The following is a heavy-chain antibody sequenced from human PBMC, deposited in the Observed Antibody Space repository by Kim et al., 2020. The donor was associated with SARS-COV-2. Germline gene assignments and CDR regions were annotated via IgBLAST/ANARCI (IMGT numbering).Heavy chain of an antibody. J-gene: IGHJ4*02. Sequence: GGSLRLSCAASGFTFSSYAMSWVRQAPGKGLEWVSAISGSGGSTYYADSAKGRFTITRDNSKNTLYLQMNSLRAEDTAVYYCAKDPGTITFGGVIVIGAFDYWGQGTLVSVSS. CDR2: ISGSGGST. CDR3: AKDPGTITFGGVIVIGAFDY. V-gene: IGHV3-23*01. CDR1: GFTFSSYA. D-gene: IGHD3-16*02.